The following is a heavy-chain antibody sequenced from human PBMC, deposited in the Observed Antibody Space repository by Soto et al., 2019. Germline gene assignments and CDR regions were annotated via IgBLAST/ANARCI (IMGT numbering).Heavy chain of an antibody. CDR1: GGSINYSY. V-gene: IGHV4-59*01. Sequence: PSETLSLTCTVSGGSINYSYWTWIRQPPGKGLEWIGYISYTGSANYNASLRGRLTISVDTSKNQFSLKLSSVTAADTALYYCARANYGDYYYGMDVWGQGTTVTVSS. CDR2: ISYTGSA. D-gene: IGHD4-17*01. CDR3: ARANYGDYYYGMDV. J-gene: IGHJ6*02.